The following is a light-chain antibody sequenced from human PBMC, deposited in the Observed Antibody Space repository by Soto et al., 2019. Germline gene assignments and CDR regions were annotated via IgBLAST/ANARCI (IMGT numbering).Light chain of an antibody. J-gene: IGKJ5*01. CDR1: QSLLHSNGYNY. CDR3: QNHDSAPIT. Sequence: DIVMTQSPLSLPVTPGEPASISCRSSQSLLHSNGYNYLDWYQQKPGKVPNLLIYAASTLQSGVPSRFSGSGSGTDFTLTISSLQPGDVATYYCQNHDSAPITFGQGTRLEIK. CDR2: AAS. V-gene: IGKV2-28*01.